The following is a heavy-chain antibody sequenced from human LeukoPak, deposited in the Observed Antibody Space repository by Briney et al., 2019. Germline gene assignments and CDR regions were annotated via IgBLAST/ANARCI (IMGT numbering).Heavy chain of an antibody. V-gene: IGHV3-30*04. J-gene: IGHJ4*02. Sequence: PGGSLRLSCAASGFTFSSYAMHWVRQAPGKGLKWVAVISYDGSNKYFADSVKGRFTISRDNSKNTLYLEMNSLRPEDTAVYYCARDRRWLQYSDYWGQGTLVTVSS. CDR3: ARDRRWLQYSDY. CDR1: GFTFSSYA. CDR2: ISYDGSNK. D-gene: IGHD5-24*01.